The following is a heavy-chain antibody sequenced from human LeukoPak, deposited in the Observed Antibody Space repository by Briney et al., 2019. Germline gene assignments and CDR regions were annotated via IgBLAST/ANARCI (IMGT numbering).Heavy chain of an antibody. Sequence: PGGSLRLSCAASGFTFSSYAMHWVRQAPGKGLEWVAVISYDGSNKYYADSVKGRFTISRDNSKNTLYLQMNSLRAEDTAVYYCARDMYHLWFGELSCNDYWGQGTLVTVSS. J-gene: IGHJ4*02. CDR2: ISYDGSNK. CDR3: ARDMYHLWFGELSCNDY. D-gene: IGHD3-10*01. V-gene: IGHV3-30*14. CDR1: GFTFSSYA.